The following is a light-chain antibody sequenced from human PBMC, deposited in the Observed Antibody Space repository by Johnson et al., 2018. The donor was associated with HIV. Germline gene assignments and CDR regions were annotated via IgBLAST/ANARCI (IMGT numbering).Light chain of an antibody. V-gene: IGLV1-51*01. CDR2: DNI. CDR3: GTWDSSLSAV. CDR1: SSNIGNNY. J-gene: IGLJ1*01. Sequence: QSVLTQPPSVSAAPGQKVTISCSGSSSNIGNNYVSWYQQLPGTAPKLLIYDNIKRPSGIPDRFSGSKTGPSATLGITGLQNGDEADYYCGTWDSSLSAVFGTGTKGTV.